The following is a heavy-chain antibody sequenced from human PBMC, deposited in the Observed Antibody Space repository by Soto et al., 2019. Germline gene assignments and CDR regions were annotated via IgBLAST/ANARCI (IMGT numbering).Heavy chain of an antibody. CDR2: INAGNGET. Sequence: QVQLVQSGAEVKKPGASVKVSCKASGYTFTSYALYWVPQAPGQRLEWVGWINAGNGETRYSQKFQDRVTITSDTSASTAYMEMISLTSEDTTVYYCARDLSSSLDYWGQGPLVIVSS. V-gene: IGHV1-3*01. CDR1: GYTFTSYA. CDR3: ARDLSSSLDY. D-gene: IGHD6-13*01. J-gene: IGHJ4*02.